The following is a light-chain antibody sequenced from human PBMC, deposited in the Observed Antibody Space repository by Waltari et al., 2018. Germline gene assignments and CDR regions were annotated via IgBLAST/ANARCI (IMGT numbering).Light chain of an antibody. CDR2: KAS. CDR3: QQYNTYPAT. V-gene: IGKV1-5*03. CDR1: QRISYW. Sequence: DIQMTQSPSSLSASVGDRVTITCRAIQRISYWLAWYQQKPGKAPKLLVYKASSLESGVPSRFSGSVSGTEYTLTISSLQPDDFATYYCQQYNTYPATFGQGTKVEIK. J-gene: IGKJ2*01.